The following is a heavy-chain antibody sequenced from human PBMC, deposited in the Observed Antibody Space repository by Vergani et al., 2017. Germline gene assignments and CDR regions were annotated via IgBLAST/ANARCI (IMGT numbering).Heavy chain of an antibody. V-gene: IGHV1-46*01. CDR1: GYTFTSYY. D-gene: IGHD6-6*01. CDR3: AREYSSRYYFDY. J-gene: IGHJ4*02. CDR2: INPSGGST. Sequence: QVQLVQSGAEVKKPGASVKVSCKASGYTFTSYYMHWVRQAPGQGLEWMGIINPSGGSTSYAQKFQGRVTMTRDTSTSTVYMELSSLRSVDTAVYYCAREYSSRYYFDYWGQGTLVTVSS.